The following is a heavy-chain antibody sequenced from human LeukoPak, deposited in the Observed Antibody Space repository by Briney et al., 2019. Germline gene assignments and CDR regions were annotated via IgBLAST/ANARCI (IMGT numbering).Heavy chain of an antibody. CDR3: ARGGYGSGPDY. J-gene: IGHJ4*02. CDR1: GFTFSNYW. D-gene: IGHD3-10*01. Sequence: PGGSLRHSCAASGFTFSNYWMSWVRQAPGKGLEWVANIKQDGSEKHYVDSVKGRVTISRDNAKNSLYVQMNSLRAEDTAVYYCARGGYGSGPDYWGQGILVTVSS. V-gene: IGHV3-7*01. CDR2: IKQDGSEK.